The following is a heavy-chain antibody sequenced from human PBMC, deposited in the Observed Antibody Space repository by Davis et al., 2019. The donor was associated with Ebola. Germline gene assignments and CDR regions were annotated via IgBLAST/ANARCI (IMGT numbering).Heavy chain of an antibody. Sequence: GESLKISCAASGFTFSSYGMHWVRQAPGKGLEWVAVISYDGSNKYYADSVKGRFTISRDNSKNTLYLQMNSLRAEDTAVYYCAKGAYCSSTSCYYYYMDVWGKGTTVTVSS. CDR1: GFTFSSYG. CDR3: AKGAYCSSTSCYYYYMDV. D-gene: IGHD2-2*01. V-gene: IGHV3-30*18. J-gene: IGHJ6*03. CDR2: ISYDGSNK.